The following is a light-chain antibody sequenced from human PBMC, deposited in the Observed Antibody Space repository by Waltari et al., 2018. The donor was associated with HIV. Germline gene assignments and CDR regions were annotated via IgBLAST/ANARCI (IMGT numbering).Light chain of an antibody. V-gene: IGLV4-69*01. CDR3: QTWGTGIVI. Sequence: QVVLTQSPSASASLGASVKLTCTLSSGHTNYAIAWHQQQPEKGPRYLMRLSTNGSHSKGDGIPGRFSGSSSGTERYLAISSLQSEDEADCYCQTWGTGIVIFGGGTKLTVL. J-gene: IGLJ2*01. CDR2: LSTNGSH. CDR1: SGHTNYA.